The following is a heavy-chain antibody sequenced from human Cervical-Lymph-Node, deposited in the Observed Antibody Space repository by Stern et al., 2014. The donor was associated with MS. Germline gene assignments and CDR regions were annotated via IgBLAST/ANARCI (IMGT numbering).Heavy chain of an antibody. Sequence: QVQLVESGPRLVTPSETLSLTCSVSGDSMNTDYWSWIRQPPGKGLEWIGYISHNGKTNHNPSLKSRVTLSLETSKHQFSLRLSSVTAADTAMYYCARGGLRWIRWGQGTLVTVSS. CDR1: GDSMNTDY. V-gene: IGHV4-59*01. CDR2: ISHNGKT. J-gene: IGHJ4*02. D-gene: IGHD3-3*01. CDR3: ARGGLRWIR.